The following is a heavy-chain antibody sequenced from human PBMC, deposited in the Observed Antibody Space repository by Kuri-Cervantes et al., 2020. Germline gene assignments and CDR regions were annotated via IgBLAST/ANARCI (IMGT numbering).Heavy chain of an antibody. J-gene: IGHJ4*02. D-gene: IGHD6-13*01. Sequence: GGSLRLSCAASGFTFSSYGMHWVRQAPGKGLEWVAVIWYDGSNKYYVDSVKGRFTISRDNSKNTLYLQMNSLRAEDTAVYYCARDWGSSCPFFYWGQGTLVTVSS. CDR3: ARDWGSSCPFFY. CDR1: GFTFSSYG. V-gene: IGHV3-30*19. CDR2: IWYDGSNK.